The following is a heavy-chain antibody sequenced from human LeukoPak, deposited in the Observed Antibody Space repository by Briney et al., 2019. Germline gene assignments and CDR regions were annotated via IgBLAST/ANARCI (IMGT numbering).Heavy chain of an antibody. J-gene: IGHJ6*02. CDR1: GFTFSSYG. V-gene: IGHV3-33*01. Sequence: GGSLRLSCAASGFTFSSYGMHWVRQAPGKGLEWVAVIWYDGSNKYYADSVKGRFTISRDNSKNTLYLQMNSLRAEDTAVYYCARAPVVPAAGYDYYYGMDVWGQGTTVTVSS. CDR2: IWYDGSNK. D-gene: IGHD2-2*01. CDR3: ARAPVVPAAGYDYYYGMDV.